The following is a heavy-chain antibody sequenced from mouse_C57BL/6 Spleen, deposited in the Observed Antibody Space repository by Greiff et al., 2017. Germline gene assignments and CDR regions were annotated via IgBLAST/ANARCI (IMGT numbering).Heavy chain of an antibody. D-gene: IGHD2-4*01. CDR3: AREDYDYDGAWFAY. Sequence: QVQLQQPGAELVKPGASVKLSCKASGYTFTSYWMHWVKQRPGQGLEWIGMIHPNSGSTNYNEKFKSKATLTVDKSSSTAYMQLSSLTSADSAVYYCAREDYDYDGAWFAYWGQGTLVTVSA. J-gene: IGHJ3*01. CDR2: IHPNSGST. V-gene: IGHV1-64*01. CDR1: GYTFTSYW.